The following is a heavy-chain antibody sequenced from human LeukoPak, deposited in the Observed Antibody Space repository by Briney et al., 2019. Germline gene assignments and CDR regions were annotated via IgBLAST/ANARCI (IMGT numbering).Heavy chain of an antibody. D-gene: IGHD3-3*01. CDR1: GSTFSNAW. J-gene: IGHJ4*02. CDR2: IKSKTDGGTT. V-gene: IGHV3-15*01. CDR3: TTQYYDFWSGYCDY. Sequence: GGSLRLSCAASGSTFSNAWMSWVRQAPGKGLEWVGRIKSKTDGGTTDYAAPVKGRFTISRDDSKNTLYLQMNSLKTEDTAVYYCTTQYYDFWSGYCDYWGQGTLVTVSS.